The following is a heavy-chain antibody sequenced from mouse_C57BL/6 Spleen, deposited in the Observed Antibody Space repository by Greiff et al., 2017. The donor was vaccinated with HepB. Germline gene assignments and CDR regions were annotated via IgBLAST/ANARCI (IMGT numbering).Heavy chain of an antibody. CDR2: IYPGDGDT. J-gene: IGHJ2*01. CDR1: GYAFSSYW. CDR3: ARVYYGNFDY. Sequence: VQLVESGAELVKPGASVKISCKASGYAFSSYWMNWVKQRPGKGLEWIGQIYPGDGDTNYNGKFKGKATLTADKSSSTAYMQLSSLTSEDSAVYFCARVYYGNFDYWGQGTTLTVSS. D-gene: IGHD2-1*01. V-gene: IGHV1-80*01.